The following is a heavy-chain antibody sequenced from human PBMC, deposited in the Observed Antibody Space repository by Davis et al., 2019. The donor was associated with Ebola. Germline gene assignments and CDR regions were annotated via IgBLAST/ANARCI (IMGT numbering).Heavy chain of an antibody. CDR1: GGSISSSNW. Sequence: MPSETLSLTCAVSGGSISSSNWWRWVRQPPGKGLEWIGAIYHSGSTNYNPSLKSRVTISVDKSKNQFSLKLSSVTAADTAVYYCAREVLRKDDYGDYGRIFDYWGQGTLVTVSS. D-gene: IGHD4-17*01. V-gene: IGHV4-4*02. J-gene: IGHJ4*02. CDR3: AREVLRKDDYGDYGRIFDY. CDR2: IYHSGST.